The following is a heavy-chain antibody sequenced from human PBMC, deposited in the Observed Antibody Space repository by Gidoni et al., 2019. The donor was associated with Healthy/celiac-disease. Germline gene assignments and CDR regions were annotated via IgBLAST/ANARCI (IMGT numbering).Heavy chain of an antibody. Sequence: EVQLVESGGGLVQPVRSLRLPCAASGFTFDDYAMHWVRQAPGKGREWVSGIIWNSGSIGYADSVNGRFTISRDNAKNSLYLQMNSLRAEDTALYYCAKDITPEGGMDVWGQGTTVTVSS. CDR3: AKDITPEGGMDV. CDR1: GFTFDDYA. J-gene: IGHJ6*02. CDR2: IIWNSGSI. V-gene: IGHV3-9*01.